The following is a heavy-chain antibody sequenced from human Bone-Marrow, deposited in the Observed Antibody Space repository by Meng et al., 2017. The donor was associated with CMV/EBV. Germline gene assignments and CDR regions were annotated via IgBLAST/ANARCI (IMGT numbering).Heavy chain of an antibody. V-gene: IGHV3-20*04. Sequence: GGSLRLSCAASGFTFDDYGMSWVRQAPGKGLEWVSGINWNGGSTGYADSVKGRFTISRDNAKNSLYLQMNSLRVEDTAVYYCARAPAGGFWSGIYRDYFYYGMDVWGQGTTVTVSS. J-gene: IGHJ6*02. CDR3: ARAPAGGFWSGIYRDYFYYGMDV. CDR2: INWNGGST. D-gene: IGHD3-3*01. CDR1: GFTFDDYG.